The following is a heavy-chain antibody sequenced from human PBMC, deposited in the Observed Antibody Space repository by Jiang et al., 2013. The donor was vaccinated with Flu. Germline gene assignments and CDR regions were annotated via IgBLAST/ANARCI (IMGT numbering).Heavy chain of an antibody. V-gene: IGHV4-39*02. CDR2: IYSSGTT. CDR1: GGSISSGGYH. J-gene: IGHJ4*02. CDR3: ARRSSGGVTGDPIDY. Sequence: GSGLVKPSQTLSLSCSVSGGSISSGGYHWGWIRQHPGKGLEWIASIYSSGTTYFNPSLKGRVTISVDTSRNHFSLNVSSVTAADTAVYYCARRSSGGVTGDPIDYWGQGILVTVSS. D-gene: IGHD3-9*01.